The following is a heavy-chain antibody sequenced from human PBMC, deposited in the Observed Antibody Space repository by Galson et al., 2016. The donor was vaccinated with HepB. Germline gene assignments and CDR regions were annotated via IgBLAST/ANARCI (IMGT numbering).Heavy chain of an antibody. J-gene: IGHJ2*01. D-gene: IGHD2-8*01. CDR2: IYYDGNT. CDR3: ARDNGEAAWYFDP. V-gene: IGHV4-31*03. CDR1: GGSISSGGGNY. Sequence: TLSLTCTVSGGSISSGGGNYWTWIRQHPGKGLEWIGYIYYDGNTYTHPSFKSRATISVDTSKNQFSLNLISVSAADTAVYFCARDNGEAAWYFDPWGRGSLVTVSS.